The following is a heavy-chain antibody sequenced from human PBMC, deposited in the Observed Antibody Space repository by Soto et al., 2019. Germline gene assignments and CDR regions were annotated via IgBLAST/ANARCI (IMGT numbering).Heavy chain of an antibody. J-gene: IGHJ5*02. CDR2: IYYSGST. Sequence: TSETLSLTCTVSGGSISSYYWSWIRQPPGKGLEWIGYIYYSGSTNYNPSLKSRVTISVDTSKNQFSLKLSSVTAADTAVYYCARRDGSWYDNWFDPWGQGTLVTVSS. D-gene: IGHD6-13*01. CDR1: GGSISSYY. CDR3: ARRDGSWYDNWFDP. V-gene: IGHV4-59*08.